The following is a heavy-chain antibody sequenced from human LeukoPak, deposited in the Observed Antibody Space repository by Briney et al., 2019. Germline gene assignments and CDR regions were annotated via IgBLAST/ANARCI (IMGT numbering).Heavy chain of an antibody. CDR3: ASPVIAAPGHGAFNI. V-gene: IGHV1-69*05. D-gene: IGHD6-13*01. Sequence: SVKVSCKASGGTFSSYAVNWVRQAPGQGLEWMGGIIPIFGTPDYAQKFQGRVTIIRDESTSTAHMELSSLRSEDTAVYYCASPVIAAPGHGAFNIWGQGTMVTVSS. CDR1: GGTFSSYA. CDR2: IIPIFGTP. J-gene: IGHJ3*02.